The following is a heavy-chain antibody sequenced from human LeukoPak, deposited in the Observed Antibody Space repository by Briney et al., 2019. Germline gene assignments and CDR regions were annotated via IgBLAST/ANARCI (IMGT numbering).Heavy chain of an antibody. V-gene: IGHV3-7*02. D-gene: IGHD3-22*01. CDR3: ARARDNYDGSGYYPDAFDI. J-gene: IGHJ3*02. CDR1: GFTFSSYW. Sequence: GGSLRLSCAASGFTFSSYWMSWVRQAPGKGLEWVANIKQDGSEKYYVDSVKGRFTISRDNAKNSLSLQMNRLRAEDTALYYCARARDNYDGSGYYPDAFDIWGQGTLVTVSS. CDR2: IKQDGSEK.